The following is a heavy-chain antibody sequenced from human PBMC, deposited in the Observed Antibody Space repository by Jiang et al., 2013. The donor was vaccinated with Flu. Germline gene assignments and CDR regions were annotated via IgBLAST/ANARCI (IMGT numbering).Heavy chain of an antibody. Sequence: YTFTGYYMHWVRQAPGQGLEWMGWINPNSGGTNYAQKFQGWVTMTRDTSISTAYMELSRLRSDDTAVYYCARGYVSGYSSSWPIDAFDIWGQGTMVTVSS. D-gene: IGHD6-13*01. V-gene: IGHV1-2*04. J-gene: IGHJ3*02. CDR2: INPNSGGT. CDR1: YTFTGYY. CDR3: ARGYVSGYSSSWPIDAFDI.